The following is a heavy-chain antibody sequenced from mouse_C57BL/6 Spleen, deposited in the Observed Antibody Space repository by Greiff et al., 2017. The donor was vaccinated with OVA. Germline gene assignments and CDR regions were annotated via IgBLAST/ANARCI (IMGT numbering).Heavy chain of an antibody. CDR3: ARSYYGSSYGFAY. D-gene: IGHD1-1*01. J-gene: IGHJ3*01. CDR1: GYTFTSYW. Sequence: QVQLQQPGTDLVKPGASVKLSCKASGYTFTSYWMHWVKQRPGQGLEWIGNINPSNGGTNYNEKFKSKATLTVDNSSRTAYMQLSSLTSEDSAVYYCARSYYGSSYGFAYWGQGTLVTVSA. V-gene: IGHV1-53*01. CDR2: INPSNGGT.